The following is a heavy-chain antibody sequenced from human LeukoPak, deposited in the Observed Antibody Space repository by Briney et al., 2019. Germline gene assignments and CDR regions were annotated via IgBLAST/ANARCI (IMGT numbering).Heavy chain of an antibody. CDR3: ASPYGDYVYGMDV. CDR1: GFSFSSYG. CDR2: IYYSGST. J-gene: IGHJ6*02. Sequence: KPGGSLRLSCGASGFSFSSYGMNWVRQPPGKGLEWIGSIYYSGSTYYNPSLKSRVTISVDTSKNQFSLKLSSVTAADTAVYYCASPYGDYVYGMDVWGQGTTVTVSS. D-gene: IGHD4-17*01. V-gene: IGHV4-39*01.